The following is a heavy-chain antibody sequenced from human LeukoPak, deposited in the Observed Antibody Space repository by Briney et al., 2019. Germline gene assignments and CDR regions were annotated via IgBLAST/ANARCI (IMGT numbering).Heavy chain of an antibody. CDR2: ISYDGSNK. V-gene: IGHV3-30-3*01. J-gene: IGHJ4*02. CDR3: ARDRIGGSSSSLDY. Sequence: GSLRLSCAASGFTFSSYAMHWVRQAPGKGLEWVAVISYDGSNKYYADSVKGRFTISRDNSKNTLYLQMNSLRAEDTAVYYCARDRIGGSSSSLDYWGQGTLVTVSS. CDR1: GFTFSSYA. D-gene: IGHD6-6*01.